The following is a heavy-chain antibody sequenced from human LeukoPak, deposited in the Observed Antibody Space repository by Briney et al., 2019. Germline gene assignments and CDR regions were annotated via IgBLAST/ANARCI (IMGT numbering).Heavy chain of an antibody. CDR1: GFTFSSYG. CDR3: AKPSEEGYGFDY. J-gene: IGHJ4*02. Sequence: PGGSLRLSCAASGFTFSSYGMHWVRQAPGKGLQWVAVIWYDGSNKYYADSVKGRFTISRDNSKNTLYLQMNSLRAEDTAVYYCAKPSEEGYGFDYWGQGTLVTVSS. D-gene: IGHD5-12*01. CDR2: IWYDGSNK. V-gene: IGHV3-33*06.